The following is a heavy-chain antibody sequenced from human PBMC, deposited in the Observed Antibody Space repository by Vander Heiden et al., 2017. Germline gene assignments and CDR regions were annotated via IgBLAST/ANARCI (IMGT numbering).Heavy chain of an antibody. CDR3: AGAWGGSFDAFDI. J-gene: IGHJ3*02. D-gene: IGHD1-26*01. CDR1: GFTFSSYG. Sequence: QVQLVESGGGVVQPGRSLRLSCAESGFTFSSYGMHWVRQAPGKGLEWVAVIWYDGSNKYYADSVKGRFTISRDNSRNTLYLQMNSLRAEDTAVYYCAGAWGGSFDAFDIWGQGTMVTVSS. V-gene: IGHV3-33*01. CDR2: IWYDGSNK.